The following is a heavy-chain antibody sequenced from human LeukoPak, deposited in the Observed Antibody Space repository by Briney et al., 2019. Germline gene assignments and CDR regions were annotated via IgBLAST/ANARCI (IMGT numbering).Heavy chain of an antibody. CDR2: ISGSGGST. Sequence: PGGSLRLSCAASGFTFSSYAMSWVRQAPGKGLEWVSAISGSGGSTYYAGSVKGRFTISRDNSKNTLYLQMNSLRAEDTAVYYCAKGVVTAIIYYYYMDVWGKGTTVTVSS. CDR1: GFTFSSYA. V-gene: IGHV3-23*01. D-gene: IGHD2-21*02. J-gene: IGHJ6*03. CDR3: AKGVVTAIIYYYYMDV.